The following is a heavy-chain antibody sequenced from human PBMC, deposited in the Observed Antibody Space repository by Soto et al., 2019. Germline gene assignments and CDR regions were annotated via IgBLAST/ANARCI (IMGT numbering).Heavy chain of an antibody. Sequence: TGGSLRLSCAASGFTFSSYGMHWVRQAPGKGLEWVAIISYDGRKKYYADSVKGRFTTSRDNSKNTLYLQMNSLRAEDTAVYYCAKDRIGYDILEYGMDVWGQGTTVTVSS. CDR1: GFTFSSYG. CDR2: ISYDGRKK. D-gene: IGHD3-9*01. J-gene: IGHJ6*02. V-gene: IGHV3-30*18. CDR3: AKDRIGYDILEYGMDV.